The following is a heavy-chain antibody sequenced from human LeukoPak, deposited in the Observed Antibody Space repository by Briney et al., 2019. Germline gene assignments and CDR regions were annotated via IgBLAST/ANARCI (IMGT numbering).Heavy chain of an antibody. CDR2: IKSKTDGGTT. Sequence: PGGSLRLSCAASGFTFSNAWMSWVRQAPGKGLEWVGRIKSKTDGGTTDYAAPVKGRFTIPRDDSKNTLYLQMNSLKTGDTAVYYCTTTHYDYVWGSYRYNVIFDYWGQGTLVTVSS. CDR1: GFTFSNAW. J-gene: IGHJ4*02. V-gene: IGHV3-15*01. CDR3: TTTHYDYVWGSYRYNVIFDY. D-gene: IGHD3-16*02.